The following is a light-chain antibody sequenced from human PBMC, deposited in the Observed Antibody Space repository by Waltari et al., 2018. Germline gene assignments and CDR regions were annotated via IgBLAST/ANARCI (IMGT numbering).Light chain of an antibody. J-gene: IGLJ2*01. CDR1: SSDVGGYNY. CDR2: DVT. CDR3: CSYADTYTVL. Sequence: QSALTQPRSVSGSPGQSVTISCTGTSSDVGGYNYVSWYQQHPGNAPKLMIYDVTKRPYRVPVRFAGSKAGSTASLTISGLQAEDEADYYCCSYADTYTVLFGGGTKLTVL. V-gene: IGLV2-11*01.